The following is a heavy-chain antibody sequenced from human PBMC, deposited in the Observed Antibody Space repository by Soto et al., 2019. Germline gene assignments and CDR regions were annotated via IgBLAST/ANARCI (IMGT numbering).Heavy chain of an antibody. V-gene: IGHV3-30*18. CDR2: ISYDGSNK. D-gene: IGHD2-15*01. CDR1: GFTFSSYG. Sequence: GGSLRLSCAASGFTFSSYGMHWVRQAPGKGLEWVAVISYDGSNKYYADSVKGRFTISRDNSKNTLYLQMNSLRAEDTAVYYCAKAHCSGGSCYPRYYGMDVWGQGTTVTVSS. CDR3: AKAHCSGGSCYPRYYGMDV. J-gene: IGHJ6*02.